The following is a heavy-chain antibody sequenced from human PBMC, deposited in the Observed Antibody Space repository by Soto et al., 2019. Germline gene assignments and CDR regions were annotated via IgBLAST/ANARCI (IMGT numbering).Heavy chain of an antibody. D-gene: IGHD2-8*01. Sequence: GGSLRLSCAASGFTFSSYAMSWVRQAPGKGLEWVSAISGSGGTTYYADSVKGRFTISRDNSKNTLYLQMSSLRAEDTAVYYCANGGTNGICYSDYWGRGTLVTVSS. CDR1: GFTFSSYA. CDR2: ISGSGGTT. CDR3: ANGGTNGICYSDY. V-gene: IGHV3-23*01. J-gene: IGHJ4*02.